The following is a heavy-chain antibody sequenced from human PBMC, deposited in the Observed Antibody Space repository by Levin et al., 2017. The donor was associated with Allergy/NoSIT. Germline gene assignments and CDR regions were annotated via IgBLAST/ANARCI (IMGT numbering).Heavy chain of an antibody. CDR3: AISTTAKRAAGSIVGY. Sequence: GESLKISCAASGFTFSSYWMSWVRQAPGKGLEWVANIKQDGSEKYYVDSVKGRFTISRDNAKNSLYLQMNSLRAEDTAVYYCAISTTAKRAAGSIVGYWGQGTLVTVSS. D-gene: IGHD2-21*01. CDR1: GFTFSSYW. J-gene: IGHJ4*02. CDR2: IKQDGSEK. V-gene: IGHV3-7*02.